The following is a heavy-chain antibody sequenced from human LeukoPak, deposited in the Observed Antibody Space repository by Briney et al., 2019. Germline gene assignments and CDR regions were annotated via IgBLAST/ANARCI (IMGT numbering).Heavy chain of an antibody. CDR2: IRYDGSNK. D-gene: IGHD6-13*01. Sequence: PGGSLRLSCAASGFTFSSYGMHWVRQAPGKGLEWVAFIRYDGSNKYYADSVKGRFTISRDNSKNTLYLQMNSLRAEDTAVYYCAKDREGSSWYSLDYWGQGTLVTVSS. V-gene: IGHV3-30*02. J-gene: IGHJ4*02. CDR1: GFTFSSYG. CDR3: AKDREGSSWYSLDY.